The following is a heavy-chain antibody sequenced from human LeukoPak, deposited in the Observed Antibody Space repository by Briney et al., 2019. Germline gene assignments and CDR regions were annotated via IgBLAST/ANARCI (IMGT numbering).Heavy chain of an antibody. V-gene: IGHV1-69*13. CDR2: IIPIFGTA. D-gene: IGHD3-22*01. CDR1: GGTFSSYA. Sequence: RASVKVSCKASGGTFSSYAISWVRQAPGQGLEWMGGIIPIFGTANYAQKFQGRVTITADESTSTAYMELSILRSDDTAVYYCARAGYYDSSGYHPGLDYWGQGTLVTVSS. J-gene: IGHJ4*02. CDR3: ARAGYYDSSGYHPGLDY.